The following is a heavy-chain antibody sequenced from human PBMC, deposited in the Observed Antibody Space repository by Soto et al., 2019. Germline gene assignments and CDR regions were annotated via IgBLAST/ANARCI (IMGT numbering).Heavy chain of an antibody. CDR3: ARSMHYSDGSNYSPFDY. CDR2: IFYSGST. Sequence: SETLSLTCTVSGGSISSYYWSWIRQPPGKGLEWIGYIFYSGSTNYNPSLKSRVTISVDTSKNQFSLKLSSVTAADTAVYYCARSMHYSDGSNYSPFDYWGQGTLVTVSS. CDR1: GGSISSYY. J-gene: IGHJ4*02. D-gene: IGHD3-22*01. V-gene: IGHV4-59*12.